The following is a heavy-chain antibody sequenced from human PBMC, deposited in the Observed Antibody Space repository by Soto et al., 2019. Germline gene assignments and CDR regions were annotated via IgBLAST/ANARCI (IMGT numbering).Heavy chain of an antibody. V-gene: IGHV3-64D*06. CDR2: ISSNGEKT. Sequence: GSLRLSCSVSGFTFSRYAMRWVRQAPGKGLEYVSGISSNGEKTYYADPVKGRFTISRDNSKNTLYLQMGSLRGEDTALYHCVKSATIAAAATDYFDYWGQGTLVTVSS. CDR1: GFTFSRYA. D-gene: IGHD6-25*01. J-gene: IGHJ4*02. CDR3: VKSATIAAAATDYFDY.